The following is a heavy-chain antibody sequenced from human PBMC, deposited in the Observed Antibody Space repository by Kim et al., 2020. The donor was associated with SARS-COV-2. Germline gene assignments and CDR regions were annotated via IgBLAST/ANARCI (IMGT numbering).Heavy chain of an antibody. Sequence: SETLSLTCSVSGGSISSYFWSWIRQPPGKGLEWIGYFYYSGSTNYNPSLKSRVSISQDTSKNQFSLKLSSVTAADTAVYYCARQGNCIGGSCYRAYFQHWGQGTLVTVSS. D-gene: IGHD2-15*01. CDR2: FYYSGST. J-gene: IGHJ1*01. CDR1: GGSISSYF. V-gene: IGHV4-59*01. CDR3: ARQGNCIGGSCYRAYFQH.